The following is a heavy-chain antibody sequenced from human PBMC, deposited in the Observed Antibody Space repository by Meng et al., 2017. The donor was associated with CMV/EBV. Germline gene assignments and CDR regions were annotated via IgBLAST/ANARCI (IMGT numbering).Heavy chain of an antibody. CDR2: LIPMLDTP. J-gene: IGHJ2*01. Sequence: SVKVSCKASGGTFSSYLLNWVRQAPGQGLEWMGGLIPMLDTPEYAQKFQGRVTITADKSTSTAYMELTSLTSDDTAVYYCAKRDGRSPWYFDLWGRGTLVTVSS. V-gene: IGHV1-69*10. CDR3: AKRDGRSPWYFDL. CDR1: GGTFSSYL. D-gene: IGHD3-16*01.